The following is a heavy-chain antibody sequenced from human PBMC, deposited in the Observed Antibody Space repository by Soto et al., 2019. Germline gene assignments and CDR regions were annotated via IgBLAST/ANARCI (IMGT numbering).Heavy chain of an antibody. J-gene: IGHJ3*02. CDR2: ISAYKGNT. V-gene: IGHV1-18*01. CDR3: ARDHQITIFGVVIPHDAFDI. Sequence: GASVKVSCKASGYAFTSYGISWVRQAPGQGLERIGWISAYKGNTNYALKLQGRVTMTTDTSTSTAYMELRSLRSNDTAVYYCARDHQITIFGVVIPHDAFDIWGQGTMVTVSS. CDR1: GYAFTSYG. D-gene: IGHD3-3*01.